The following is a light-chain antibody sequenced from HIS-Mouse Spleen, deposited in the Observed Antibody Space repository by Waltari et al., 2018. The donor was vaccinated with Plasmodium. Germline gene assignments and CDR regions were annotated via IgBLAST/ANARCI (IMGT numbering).Light chain of an antibody. V-gene: IGLV3-25*03. Sequence: SYELTQPPSVSVSPGQTARITCSGDALPKQYAYWYQQKPGTAPVLVIYKDSERPSGIPERFSGSSSGTTVTLTISGVQAEDEADYYCQSADSSGTPNWVFGGGTKLTVL. CDR1: ALPKQY. J-gene: IGLJ3*02. CDR2: KDS. CDR3: QSADSSGTPNWV.